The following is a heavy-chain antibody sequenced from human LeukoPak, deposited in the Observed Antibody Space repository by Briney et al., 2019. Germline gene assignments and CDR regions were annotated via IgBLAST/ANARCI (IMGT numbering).Heavy chain of an antibody. CDR1: GFTFSDYY. CDR3: AKDRSLGGSSGYYYFDY. V-gene: IGHV3-11*01. D-gene: IGHD3-22*01. CDR2: ISSSGSTI. Sequence: GGSLRLSCAASGFTFSDYYMSWIRQAPGKGLEWVSYISSSGSTIYYADSVKGRFTISRDNSKNTLYLQMNSLRAEDTAVYYCAKDRSLGGSSGYYYFDYWGQGTLVTVSS. J-gene: IGHJ4*02.